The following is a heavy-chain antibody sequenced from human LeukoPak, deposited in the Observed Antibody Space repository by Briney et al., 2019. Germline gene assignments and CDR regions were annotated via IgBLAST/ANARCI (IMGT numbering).Heavy chain of an antibody. V-gene: IGHV3-43*01. Sequence: GGSLRLSCAGSGFTFSNHWMHWVRQAPGKGLEWVSLISWDGGSTYYADSVKGRFTISRDNSKNSLYLQMNSLRTEDTALYYCAKEAPYSSSGGLFDYWGQGTLVTVSS. D-gene: IGHD6-13*01. CDR2: ISWDGGST. J-gene: IGHJ4*02. CDR1: GFTFSNHW. CDR3: AKEAPYSSSGGLFDY.